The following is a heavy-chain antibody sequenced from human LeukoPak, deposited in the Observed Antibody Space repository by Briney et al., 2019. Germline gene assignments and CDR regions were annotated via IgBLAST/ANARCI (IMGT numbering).Heavy chain of an antibody. Sequence: PSETLSLTCTVSGGSISSYYWSWIRLPPGKGPEWIGYLSKSGNTSYSPSLKSRVTIFGDTSKNQFFLKLSSVTAADTAMYYCARARYVNSFYAFDIWGQGTLVTVSS. CDR3: ARARYVNSFYAFDI. D-gene: IGHD3-9*01. CDR2: LSKSGNT. V-gene: IGHV4-59*01. J-gene: IGHJ3*02. CDR1: GGSISSYY.